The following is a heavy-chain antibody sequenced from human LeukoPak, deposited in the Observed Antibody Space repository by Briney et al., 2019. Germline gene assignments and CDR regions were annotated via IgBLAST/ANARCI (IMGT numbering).Heavy chain of an antibody. V-gene: IGHV3-7*03. CDR1: GFIFSSYW. D-gene: IGHD6-13*01. Sequence: GGSLRLSCAASGFIFSSYWMNWIRQTPGKGLEWVASIKQDGSEKYYVDAVQGRFTISRDNAKNSLYLQMNSLRAEDTAVYYCARDGPAAGLYFDHWGQGMLVTVSS. J-gene: IGHJ4*02. CDR3: ARDGPAAGLYFDH. CDR2: IKQDGSEK.